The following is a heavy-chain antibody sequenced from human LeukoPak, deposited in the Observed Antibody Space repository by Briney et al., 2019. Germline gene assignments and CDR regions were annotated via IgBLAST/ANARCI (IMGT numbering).Heavy chain of an antibody. V-gene: IGHV3-74*01. CDR1: GFTFSNYW. Sequence: GGSLRLSCAASGFTFSNYWMHWVRQAPGKGLVWVSRINSDGINTSYADSVKGRFTISRDNAKNTLNLQMNSLRAEDTAIYYCARENWVYNWKYDSSGSGINYWGQGTLVTVSS. J-gene: IGHJ4*02. CDR3: ARENWVYNWKYDSSGSGINY. D-gene: IGHD3-22*01. CDR2: INSDGINT.